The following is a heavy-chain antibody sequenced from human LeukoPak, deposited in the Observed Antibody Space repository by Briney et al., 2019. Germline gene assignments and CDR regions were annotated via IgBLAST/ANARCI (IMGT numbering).Heavy chain of an antibody. Sequence: PGGSLRLSCAASGFXFSSYWISWVRQAPGKGLKWVANIKQDGSEKYYVDSVKGRFTISRDNAKNSLYLQMNSLRAEDTAVYYCARTTRYYFDYWGQGTLVTVSS. V-gene: IGHV3-7*04. CDR2: IKQDGSEK. CDR1: GFXFSSYW. D-gene: IGHD4-17*01. J-gene: IGHJ4*02. CDR3: ARTTRYYFDY.